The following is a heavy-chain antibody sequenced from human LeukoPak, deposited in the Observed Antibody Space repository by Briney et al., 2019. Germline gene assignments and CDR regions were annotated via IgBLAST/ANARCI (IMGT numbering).Heavy chain of an antibody. CDR2: IFYSGSA. V-gene: IGHV4-59*01. CDR1: GGSISSYY. D-gene: IGHD6-19*01. Sequence: SETLSLTCTVSGGSISSYYWSWIRQPPGKGLEWIGYIFYSGSANYNPSLKSRVTISVDTSKNQFSLQLSSMTAADTAVYYCARVGYSSGRATYYFDYWCQGTLVTVSS. CDR3: ARVGYSSGRATYYFDY. J-gene: IGHJ4*02.